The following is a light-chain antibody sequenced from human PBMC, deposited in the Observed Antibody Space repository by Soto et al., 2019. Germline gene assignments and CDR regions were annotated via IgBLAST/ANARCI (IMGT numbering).Light chain of an antibody. J-gene: IGKJ4*02. V-gene: IGKV1-9*01. CDR3: QQVNSYPLM. Sequence: DIQLTQSPSFLSASVGDRVAITCRASQGISQYVAWYQQKPGSAPKLLIYTASILQNGVPSRVSGTGSATEFTRTISSLQPEDVATYYCQQVNSYPLMFGGGTKLEIK. CDR1: QGISQY. CDR2: TAS.